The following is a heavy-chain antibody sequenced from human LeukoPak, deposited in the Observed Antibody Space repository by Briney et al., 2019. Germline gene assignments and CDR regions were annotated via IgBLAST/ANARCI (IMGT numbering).Heavy chain of an antibody. D-gene: IGHD5/OR15-5a*01. CDR1: GGSMSTYY. J-gene: IGHJ3*02. V-gene: IGHV4-59*08. Sequence: SETLSLTCTVSGGSMSTYYWSWIRQSPGKGLEWIGSVYYSGSTNYNPSLKSRVSISVDTSKNQFSLELSSVSAADTAAYYCAVNSTKHTFDIWGQATMVTVCS. CDR3: AVNSTKHTFDI. CDR2: VYYSGST.